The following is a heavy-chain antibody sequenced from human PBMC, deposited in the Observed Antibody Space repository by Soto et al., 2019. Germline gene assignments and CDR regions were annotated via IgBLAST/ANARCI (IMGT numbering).Heavy chain of an antibody. CDR2: IYYSGTT. CDR1: GGSISSGDYY. J-gene: IGHJ3*02. CDR3: AREVGALDYSSSSAAFAI. D-gene: IGHD6-6*01. Sequence: QVQLQESGPGLVKPSQTLSLTCTVSGGSISSGDYYWSWVRQPPGKGLEWIAYIYYSGTTHYNPSLKSRATMSSDTSTNQFSLKLESATASDTAVYYCAREVGALDYSSSSAAFAIWGQGTMVTVSS. V-gene: IGHV4-30-4*01.